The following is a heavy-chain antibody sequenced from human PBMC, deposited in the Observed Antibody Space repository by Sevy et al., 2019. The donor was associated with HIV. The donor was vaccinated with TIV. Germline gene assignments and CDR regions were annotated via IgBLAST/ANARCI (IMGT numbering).Heavy chain of an antibody. V-gene: IGHV3-30*09. CDR1: GFTFSSYA. Sequence: GGSLRLSCSASGFTFSSYALLWVRQAPGKGLEWVSRISYDGRNKYYSDSVKGRFAISRDESKTTLFLQMESLRTEDTAIYYCARVGVSYCTDDCYHRFDYWGRGTLVTVSS. J-gene: IGHJ4*02. CDR3: ARVGVSYCTDDCYHRFDY. D-gene: IGHD2-21*02. CDR2: ISYDGRNK.